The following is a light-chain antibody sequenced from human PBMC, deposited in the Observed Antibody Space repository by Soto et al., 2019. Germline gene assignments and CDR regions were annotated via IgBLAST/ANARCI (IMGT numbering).Light chain of an antibody. CDR1: SGDVGGYNF. J-gene: IGLJ3*02. CDR2: DVS. CDR3: SSYTPTTWV. V-gene: IGLV2-11*01. Sequence: QSALTQPRSVSGSPGQSVTISCTGTSGDVGGYNFVSWYQQHPGKAPTLMIFDVSQRPSGVPDRFSGSKSGNTASLTISGLQAEDEADYYCSSYTPTTWVFGGGTKVTVL.